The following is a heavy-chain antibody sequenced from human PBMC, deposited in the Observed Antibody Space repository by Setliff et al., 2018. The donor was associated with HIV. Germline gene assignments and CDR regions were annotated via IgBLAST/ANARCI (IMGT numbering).Heavy chain of an antibody. CDR3: VRDPRFSGYAQAFDF. D-gene: IGHD5-12*01. J-gene: IGHJ4*02. CDR2: INPKSGDT. CDR1: GYTFTGYF. Sequence: GASVKVSCKASGYTFTGYFIHWVRLAPGRGLEWMGVINPKSGDTNYAQKFQGRVTMTRDTSISTAYMELDRLGSDDTAVYYCVRDPRFSGYAQAFDFWGQGSLVTVSS. V-gene: IGHV1-2*02.